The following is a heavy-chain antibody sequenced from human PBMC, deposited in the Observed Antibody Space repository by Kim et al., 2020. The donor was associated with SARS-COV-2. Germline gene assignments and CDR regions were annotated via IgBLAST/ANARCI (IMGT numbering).Heavy chain of an antibody. D-gene: IGHD2-2*01. J-gene: IGHJ4*02. V-gene: IGHV3-23*01. CDR2: ISGSGGST. Sequence: GGSLRLSWAASGFTFSSYAMSWVRQAPGKGLEWVSAISGSGGSTYYADSVKGRFTISRDKSKNTLYLQMNRLRAEDTAVYYCAKVLIVVVPAAYAYYFDFWGQGTLVTVSS. CDR1: GFTFSSYA. CDR3: AKVLIVVVPAAYAYYFDF.